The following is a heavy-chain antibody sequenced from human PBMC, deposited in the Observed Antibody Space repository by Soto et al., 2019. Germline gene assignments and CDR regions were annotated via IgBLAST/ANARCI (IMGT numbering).Heavy chain of an antibody. Sequence: EVQLVESGGGLVQPGGSLRLSCEASGFTLSDHYMDWVRQAPGKGLEWVGRLRNRANGDRTEYVASVRGRFTVSRDDSKSSLYLQMDNLRSEDTAVYFCARGRTGDVTWDFEYWGQGTSVTVSS. D-gene: IGHD2-21*01. J-gene: IGHJ4*02. CDR2: LRNRANGDRT. CDR3: ARGRTGDVTWDFEY. V-gene: IGHV3-72*01. CDR1: GFTLSDHY.